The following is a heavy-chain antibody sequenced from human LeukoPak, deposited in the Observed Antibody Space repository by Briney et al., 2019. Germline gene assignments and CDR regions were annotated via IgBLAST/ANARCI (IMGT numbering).Heavy chain of an antibody. CDR1: GYTFTNYA. Sequence: ASVKVSCKASGYTFTNYAMNWVRQAPGQGLEWMGWIHPSTGNPTYAQGFTGRFVFSLDTSVSTTYLQISSLKAEDTAVYFCARAFQSLGGLSLPDYGGQGTLVTVSS. D-gene: IGHD3-16*02. J-gene: IGHJ4*02. CDR3: ARAFQSLGGLSLPDY. V-gene: IGHV7-4-1*02. CDR2: IHPSTGNP.